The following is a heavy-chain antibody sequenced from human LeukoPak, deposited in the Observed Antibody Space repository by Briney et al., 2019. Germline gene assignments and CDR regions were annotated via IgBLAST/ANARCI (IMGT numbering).Heavy chain of an antibody. J-gene: IGHJ4*02. V-gene: IGHV4-59*01. CDR1: GGSISSYY. D-gene: IGHD3-10*01. CDR2: IYYSEST. CDR3: ARGRFGYYFDY. Sequence: PSETLSLTCTVSGGSISSYYWSWIRQPPGKGLEWIGYIYYSESTNYNPSLKSRVTISVDTSKNQFSLKLSSVTAADTAVYYCARGRFGYYFDYWGQGTLVTVSS.